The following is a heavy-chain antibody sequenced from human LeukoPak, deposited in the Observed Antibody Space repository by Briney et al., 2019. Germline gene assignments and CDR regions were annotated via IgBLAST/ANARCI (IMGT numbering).Heavy chain of an antibody. CDR1: GFTFSDYY. CDR3: ARVRSSSLDAFDI. Sequence: PGWSLRLSCAASGFTFSDYYMSWIRQAPGKGLEWVSYISSSGSTIYYADSVKGRFTISRDNAKNSLYLQMNSLRAEDTAVYYCARVRSSSLDAFDIWGQGTMVTVSS. D-gene: IGHD6-6*01. CDR2: ISSSGSTI. V-gene: IGHV3-11*01. J-gene: IGHJ3*02.